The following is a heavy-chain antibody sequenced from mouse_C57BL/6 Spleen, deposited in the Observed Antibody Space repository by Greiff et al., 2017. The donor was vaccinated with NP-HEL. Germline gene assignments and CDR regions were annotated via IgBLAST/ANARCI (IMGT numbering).Heavy chain of an antibody. J-gene: IGHJ2*01. D-gene: IGHD1-1*02. Sequence: EVQLQESGGGLVQPGGSLKLSCAASGFTFSDYYMYWVRQTPEKRLEWVGYISNGGGSTYYPDTVKGRSTISRDKAKNTLYLQMSRLKSEDTAMYYCARRWGNYFDYWGQGTTLTVSS. V-gene: IGHV5-12*01. CDR2: ISNGGGST. CDR3: ARRWGNYFDY. CDR1: GFTFSDYY.